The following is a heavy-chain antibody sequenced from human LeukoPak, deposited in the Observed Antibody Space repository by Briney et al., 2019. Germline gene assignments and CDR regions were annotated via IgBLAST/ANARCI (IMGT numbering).Heavy chain of an antibody. J-gene: IGHJ4*02. CDR2: INSDGSST. D-gene: IGHD4-17*01. CDR3: ARTHATAIHYDY. CDR1: GFTFSSYW. V-gene: IGHV3-74*01. Sequence: AGSLRLSCAASGFTFSSYWMHWVRQAPGKGLVWVSRINSDGSSTSYADSVKGRFTISRDNAKNTLYLQMNSLRAEDTAVYYCARTHATAIHYDYWGQGTLVTVSS.